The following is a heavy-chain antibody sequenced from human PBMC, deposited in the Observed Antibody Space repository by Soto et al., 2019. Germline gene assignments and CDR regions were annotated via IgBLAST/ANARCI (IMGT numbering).Heavy chain of an antibody. J-gene: IGHJ4*02. CDR1: GFTVSSNY. V-gene: IGHV3-53*01. CDR3: AKELHTSSGWSQVIY. D-gene: IGHD6-19*01. Sequence: SGFTVSSNYMSWVRQAPGKGLEWVSVIYSGGSTYYADSVKGRFTISRDNSKNTLYLQMNSLRAEDTAVYYCAKELHTSSGWSQVIYWGQGTLVTVSS. CDR2: IYSGGST.